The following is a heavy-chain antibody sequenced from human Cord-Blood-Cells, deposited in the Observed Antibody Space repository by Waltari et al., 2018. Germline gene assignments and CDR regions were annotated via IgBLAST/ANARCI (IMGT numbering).Heavy chain of an antibody. V-gene: IGHV1-69*01. CDR2: IIPIFGTA. CDR1: GGTFSSYA. J-gene: IGHJ5*02. Sequence: QVQLVQSGAEVKKPGSSVKVSCKASGGTFSSYAISWVRPAPGQGLEWMGGIIPIFGTANYAQKFQGRVTITADESTSTAYMELSSLRSEDTAVYYCARLYYYDSSGYYNWFDPWGQGTLVTVSS. D-gene: IGHD3-22*01. CDR3: ARLYYYDSSGYYNWFDP.